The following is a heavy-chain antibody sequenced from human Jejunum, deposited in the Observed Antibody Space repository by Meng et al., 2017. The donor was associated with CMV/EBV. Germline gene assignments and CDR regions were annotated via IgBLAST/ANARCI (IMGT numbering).Heavy chain of an antibody. CDR1: FTFSTYT. CDR3: TRREAAAIFGGDWFDS. D-gene: IGHD2-2*02. J-gene: IGHJ5*01. Sequence: FTFSTYTMNWVRPAPGKGLEWVSSISSRSSYIYYADSVKGRFTISRDNTKNSLYLQMNSLRVEDTAVYYCTRREAAAIFGGDWFDSWGQGTLVTVSS. V-gene: IGHV3-21*01. CDR2: ISSRSSYI.